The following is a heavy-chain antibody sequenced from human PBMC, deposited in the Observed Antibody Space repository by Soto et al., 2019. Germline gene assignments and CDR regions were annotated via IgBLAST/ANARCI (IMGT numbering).Heavy chain of an antibody. D-gene: IGHD2-8*01. CDR1: GYTFTTYA. CDR2: ISVGSGNT. CDR3: ARDYFKVGCTIGVCYLGYGMDV. J-gene: IGHJ6*02. Sequence: RASVKVSCKASGYTFTTYAMHWVRQAPGQRLEWMGWISVGSGNTKYSQTFQGRVTITRDTSASTAYMELSSLRSEDTAVYYCARDYFKVGCTIGVCYLGYGMDVWGQGTTVTVSS. V-gene: IGHV1-3*01.